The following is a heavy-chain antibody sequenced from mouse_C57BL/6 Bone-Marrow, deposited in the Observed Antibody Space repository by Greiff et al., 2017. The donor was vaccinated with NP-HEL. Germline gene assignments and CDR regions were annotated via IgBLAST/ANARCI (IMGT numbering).Heavy chain of an antibody. CDR1: GFTFSDAW. CDR3: TRGTTVVAGGFDY. J-gene: IGHJ2*01. Sequence: EVKVEESGGGLVQPGGSLKPSCAASGFTFSDAWMDWVRQSPEKGLEWVAEIRNKANNHATYYAESVKGRFTISRDDSKSSVYLQMNSLRAEDTGIYYCTRGTTVVAGGFDYWGQGTTLTVSS. D-gene: IGHD1-1*01. V-gene: IGHV6-6*01. CDR2: IRNKANNHAT.